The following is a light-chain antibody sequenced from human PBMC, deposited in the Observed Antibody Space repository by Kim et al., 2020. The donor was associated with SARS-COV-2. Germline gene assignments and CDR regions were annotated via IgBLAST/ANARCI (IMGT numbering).Light chain of an antibody. CDR3: CSYAGSTTLI. V-gene: IGLV2-23*02. Sequence: GQSITISCTGTSSDVGSSNFVSWYQQHPDKAPKLMIYEVTKRPSGVSNRFSGSKSGNTASLTISGLRAEDEADYYCCSYAGSTTLIFGGGTQLTVL. J-gene: IGLJ2*01. CDR1: SSDVGSSNF. CDR2: EVT.